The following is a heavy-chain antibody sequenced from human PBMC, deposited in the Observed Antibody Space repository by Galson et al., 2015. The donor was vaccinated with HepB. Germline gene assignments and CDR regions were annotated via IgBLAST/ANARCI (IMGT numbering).Heavy chain of an antibody. CDR1: GFTLSSYW. CDR2: IKQDGSEK. V-gene: IGHV3-7*03. CDR3: AKGSAYYDSSGLFDY. J-gene: IGHJ4*02. Sequence: SLRLSCAASGFTLSSYWMSWVRQAPGKGLEWVANIKQDGSEKYYVDSVKGRFTISRDNAKNSLYLQMNSLRAEDTAVYYCAKGSAYYDSSGLFDYWGQGTLVTVSS. D-gene: IGHD3-22*01.